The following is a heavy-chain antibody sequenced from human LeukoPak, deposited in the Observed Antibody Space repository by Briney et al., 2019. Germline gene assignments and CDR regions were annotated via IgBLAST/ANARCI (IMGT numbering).Heavy chain of an antibody. V-gene: IGHV4-59*01. CDR3: ARTTYYDFWSGFLDP. Sequence: PSETLSLTCTVSGGSISRYYWSWIRQPPGKGLEWIGYIYYSGSTNYNPSLKSRGTIIVDTSKNQFSLRLSTVTAADTAVYYCARTTYYDFWSGFLDPWGQGTLVTVSS. CDR2: IYYSGST. J-gene: IGHJ5*02. D-gene: IGHD3-3*01. CDR1: GGSISRYY.